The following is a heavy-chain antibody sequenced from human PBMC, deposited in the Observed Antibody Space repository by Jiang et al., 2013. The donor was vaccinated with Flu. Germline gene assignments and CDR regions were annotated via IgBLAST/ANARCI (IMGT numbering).Heavy chain of an antibody. Sequence: KALEWLALIYWNDDKRYSPSLKSRLTITKDTSKNQVVLTMTNMDPVDTATYYCAHLSYSSSSSPDAFDIWGQGTMVTVSS. CDR3: AHLSYSSSSSPDAFDI. D-gene: IGHD6-13*01. J-gene: IGHJ3*02. V-gene: IGHV2-5*01. CDR2: IYWNDDK.